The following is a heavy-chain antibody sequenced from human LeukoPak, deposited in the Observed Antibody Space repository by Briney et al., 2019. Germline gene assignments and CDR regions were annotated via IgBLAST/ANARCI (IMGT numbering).Heavy chain of an antibody. J-gene: IGHJ5*02. V-gene: IGHV3-9*01. CDR3: AKGNYYDSSGYSGKFDP. CDR1: GLTFDDYA. CDR2: ISWNSGSI. Sequence: GGSLRLSCAASGLTFDDYAMHWVRQAPGKGLEWVSGISWNSGSIGYADSVKGRFTISRDNAKNSLYLQMNSLRAEDTALYYCAKGNYYDSSGYSGKFDPWGQGTLVTVSS. D-gene: IGHD3-22*01.